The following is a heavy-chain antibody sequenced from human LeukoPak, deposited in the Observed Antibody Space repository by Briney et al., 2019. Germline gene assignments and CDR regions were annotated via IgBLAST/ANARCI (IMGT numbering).Heavy chain of an antibody. Sequence: GGSLRLSCAASAFTFSSYAMSWVRQAPGKGLEGVSAINISGGSAYYADSVKGRFTISRDNSKKTLYLQMNNLRAEDTAVYYCAKDLGRDGSEIFDYWGQGTLVTVSS. V-gene: IGHV3-23*01. J-gene: IGHJ4*02. CDR1: AFTFSSYA. CDR3: AKDLGRDGSEIFDY. CDR2: INISGGSA. D-gene: IGHD5-24*01.